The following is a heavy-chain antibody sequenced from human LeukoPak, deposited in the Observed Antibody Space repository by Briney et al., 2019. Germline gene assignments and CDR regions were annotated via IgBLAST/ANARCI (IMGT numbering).Heavy chain of an antibody. CDR2: ISSSSSYI. Sequence: GGSLRLSCAASGFTFSSYSMNWVRQAPGKGLEWVSSISSSSSYIYYADSVKGRFTISRDNAKNSLYLQMNSLRAEDTAVYYCARDRALYDFWSGYYTGPPSDYWGQGTLVTVSS. J-gene: IGHJ4*02. D-gene: IGHD3-3*01. CDR1: GFTFSSYS. CDR3: ARDRALYDFWSGYYTGPPSDY. V-gene: IGHV3-21*01.